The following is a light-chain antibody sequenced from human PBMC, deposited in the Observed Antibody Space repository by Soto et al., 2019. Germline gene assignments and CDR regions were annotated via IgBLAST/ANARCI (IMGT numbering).Light chain of an antibody. J-gene: IGKJ1*01. CDR2: GAS. CDR3: QQYGSSGT. CDR1: QNVNNY. Sequence: EIVLTQSPATLSLSPGQRATLFCRASQNVNNYLAWYQQKPGQAPRLLIYGASNRATGIPDRFSGSGSGTDFTLTISRLEPEDFAVYYCQQYGSSGTLGQGTKVDIK. V-gene: IGKV3-20*01.